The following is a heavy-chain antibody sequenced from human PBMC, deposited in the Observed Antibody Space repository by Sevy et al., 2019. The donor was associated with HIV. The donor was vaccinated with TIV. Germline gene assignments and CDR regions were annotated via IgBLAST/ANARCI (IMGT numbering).Heavy chain of an antibody. CDR1: GFTFRNYA. J-gene: IGHJ4*02. CDR3: ARKYDSSGYFDY. Sequence: GGSLRLSCAASGFTFRNYAMNWVRQAPGKGLEWVSGISGTGGSGDKTNYADSVKGRFTISRDDSKNSLYLQLNTLRXEDTAIYYCARKYDSSGYFDYWGQGTLVTVSS. V-gene: IGHV3-23*01. D-gene: IGHD3-22*01. CDR2: ISGTGGSGDKT.